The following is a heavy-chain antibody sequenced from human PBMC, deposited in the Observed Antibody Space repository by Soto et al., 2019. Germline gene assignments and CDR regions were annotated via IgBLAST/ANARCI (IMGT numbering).Heavy chain of an antibody. CDR2: INHSGST. V-gene: IGHV4-34*01. J-gene: IGHJ5*02. CDR3: ARESSGSYSNWFDP. D-gene: IGHD3-10*01. Sequence: SETLSLTCAVYGGSFSGFYWSWIRQPPGKGLEWIGEINHSGSTNYNLSLKSRVTISVDTSKNQFSLKLSSVTAADTAVYYCARESSGSYSNWFDPWGQGTLVTVSS. CDR1: GGSFSGFY.